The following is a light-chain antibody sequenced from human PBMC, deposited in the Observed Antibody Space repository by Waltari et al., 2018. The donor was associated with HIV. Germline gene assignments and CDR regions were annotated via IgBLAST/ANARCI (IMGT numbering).Light chain of an antibody. CDR3: MQSLHIPLT. V-gene: IGKV2-28*01. Sequence: IVMTQSPLSLSVTPGEPASISCKSSLSLLHTTGNNWLQWFLQKPGQSPQLLIYLGSNRASGVPDRFSGGGSGTDFTLRISKVEAEDVGIYYCMQSLHIPLTFGGGTKLEI. CDR2: LGS. CDR1: LSLLHTTGNNW. J-gene: IGKJ4*01.